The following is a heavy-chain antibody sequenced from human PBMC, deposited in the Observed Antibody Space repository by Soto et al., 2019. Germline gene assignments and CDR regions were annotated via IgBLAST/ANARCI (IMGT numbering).Heavy chain of an antibody. Sequence: QVQLVQSGAEVKKPGSSVKVSCKASGGTFSSYAISWVRQAPGQGLEWTGGIIPIFGTANYAQKFQGRVTITADKSTSTAYMELSSLRSEDTAVYYCASRAYCGGDCYPGWFDPWGQGTLVTVSS. D-gene: IGHD2-21*02. CDR3: ASRAYCGGDCYPGWFDP. CDR2: IIPIFGTA. CDR1: GGTFSSYA. V-gene: IGHV1-69*06. J-gene: IGHJ5*02.